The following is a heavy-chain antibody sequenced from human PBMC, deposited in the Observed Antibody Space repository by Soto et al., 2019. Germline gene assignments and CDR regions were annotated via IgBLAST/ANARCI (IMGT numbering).Heavy chain of an antibody. CDR1: GGPMNNYY. D-gene: IGHD3-10*01. CDR2: MGYNGFT. CDR3: VRQGFGELHGLVDV. Sequence: QVQLQESGPGLVKPSETLSLTCTISGGPMNNYYCSWFRQPRGQGLEWIGYMGYNGFTRYNPSLRXXVXXSLDTAKNQFSLNLSSVTAADTALYYCVRQGFGELHGLVDVWGQGITVTVSS. V-gene: IGHV4-59*08. J-gene: IGHJ6*02.